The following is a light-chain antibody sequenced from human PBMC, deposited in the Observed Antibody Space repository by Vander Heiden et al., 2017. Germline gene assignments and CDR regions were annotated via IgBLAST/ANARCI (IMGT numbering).Light chain of an antibody. CDR3: QQSYSTPPA. CDR1: QSISSH. Sequence: DIQMTQTPSSLSASVGDRVTITCRASQSISSHLNWYQQKPGKAPNLLIHAASSLQSGVPSRFSGSGSGTDFTLTISSLQPEDFATYYCQQSYSTPPAFGQGTKLEIK. V-gene: IGKV1-39*01. CDR2: AAS. J-gene: IGKJ2*01.